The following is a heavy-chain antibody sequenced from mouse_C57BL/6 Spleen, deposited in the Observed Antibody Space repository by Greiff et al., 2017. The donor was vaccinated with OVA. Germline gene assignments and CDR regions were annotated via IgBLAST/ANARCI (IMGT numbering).Heavy chain of an antibody. CDR3: AITPLPYYFDY. CDR1: GYSITSGYY. Sequence: EVKLQESGPGLVKPSQSLSLTCSVTGYSITSGYYWNWIRQFPGNKLEWMGYISYDGSNNYNPSLKNRISITRDTSKNQFFLKLNSVTTEDTATYYCAITPLPYYFDYWGQGTTLTVSS. V-gene: IGHV3-6*01. J-gene: IGHJ2*01. CDR2: ISYDGSN.